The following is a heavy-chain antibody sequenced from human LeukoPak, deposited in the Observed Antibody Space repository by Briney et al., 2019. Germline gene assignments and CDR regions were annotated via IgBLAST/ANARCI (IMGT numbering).Heavy chain of an antibody. CDR2: IYHSGST. D-gene: IGHD6-13*01. V-gene: IGHV4-4*02. Sequence: SETLSLTCAVSGGSISSNNWWSWVRQPPGKGLEWIGEIYHSGSTNYNPSLKSPVTISVDKSKNQFSLKLSSVTAADTAVYYCAQIAAANFDYWGQGTLVTVSS. J-gene: IGHJ4*02. CDR3: AQIAAANFDY. CDR1: GGSISSNNW.